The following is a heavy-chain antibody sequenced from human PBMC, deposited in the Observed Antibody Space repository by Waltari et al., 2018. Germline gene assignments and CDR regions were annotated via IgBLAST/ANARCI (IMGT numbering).Heavy chain of an antibody. Sequence: EVQLVESGGGLVQPGASLRLACAASGFTVSNYYTHWVSQGAGTGLVWSSPVNNAAGSSTTDADSVKGRFTISKDNAKNTVYLQMNSLRAEDTAVYHCARGGQLALDSWGQGTLVTVSS. CDR1: GFTVSNYY. J-gene: IGHJ4*02. V-gene: IGHV3-74*01. CDR3: ARGGQLALDS. CDR2: VNNAAGSST. D-gene: IGHD6-6*01.